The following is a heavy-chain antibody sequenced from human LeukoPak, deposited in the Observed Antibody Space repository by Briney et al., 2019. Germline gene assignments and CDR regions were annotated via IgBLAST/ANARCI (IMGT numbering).Heavy chain of an antibody. Sequence: SETLSLTCTVSGYSINSGYYWGWIRQPPGKGLEWIGSIYHSGSTYYNPSLKSRVTISVDTSKNQFSLKLSSVTAADTAVYYCASGYCGGACQLGGVDMWGQGTMVTVSS. D-gene: IGHD2-21*02. CDR3: ASGYCGGACQLGGVDM. J-gene: IGHJ3*02. CDR2: IYHSGST. V-gene: IGHV4-38-2*02. CDR1: GYSINSGYY.